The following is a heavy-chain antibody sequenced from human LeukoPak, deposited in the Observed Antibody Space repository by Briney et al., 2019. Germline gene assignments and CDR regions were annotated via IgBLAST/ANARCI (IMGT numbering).Heavy chain of an antibody. V-gene: IGHV4-38-2*02. CDR3: ARGKYFYDSSASIRFDY. D-gene: IGHD3-22*01. J-gene: IGHJ4*02. Sequence: PSETLSLTCTVSGYSISSGYYWGWIRQPPGKGLEWIGSIYHSGSTYYNPSLKSRVSMSVDTSKNQFSLKLSSVTAADTAVYYCARGKYFYDSSASIRFDYWGPGTLVTASS. CDR2: IYHSGST. CDR1: GYSISSGYY.